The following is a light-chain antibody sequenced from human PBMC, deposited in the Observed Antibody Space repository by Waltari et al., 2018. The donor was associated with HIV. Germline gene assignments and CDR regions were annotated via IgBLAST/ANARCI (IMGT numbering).Light chain of an antibody. CDR1: SSNIGVNY. CDR2: DNN. Sequence: QSVLTQPPSLSAAPGQKVSITCSGSSSNIGVNYVSWYQQFPRTAPKLLIYDNNGRPSGIRDRFSGSKSGTSATLDITGLRTGDEADYYCVSWDSSLRGVLFGGGTKLTVL. V-gene: IGLV1-51*01. CDR3: VSWDSSLRGVL. J-gene: IGLJ2*01.